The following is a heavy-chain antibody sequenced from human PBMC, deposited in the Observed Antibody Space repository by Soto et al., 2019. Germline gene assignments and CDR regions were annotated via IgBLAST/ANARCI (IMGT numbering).Heavy chain of an antibody. Sequence: QMQLVESGGGVVQPGTSLKLSCAASGFTFSDYNMHWVRQAPGKGLEWVALISSDGSNKYYADSVKGRFTISRDNSKNMLYLQMNSMRAEDTAVYYCAKDKGYTYGHAFDYWGQGTLVTVSS. V-gene: IGHV3-30*18. D-gene: IGHD5-18*01. CDR2: ISSDGSNK. CDR1: GFTFSDYN. CDR3: AKDKGYTYGHAFDY. J-gene: IGHJ4*02.